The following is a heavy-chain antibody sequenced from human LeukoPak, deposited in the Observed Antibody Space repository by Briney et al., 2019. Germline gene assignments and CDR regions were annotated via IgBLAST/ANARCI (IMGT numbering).Heavy chain of an antibody. D-gene: IGHD5-12*01. Sequence: ASVKVSCKASGGTLSSYAISWVRQAPGQGLEWMGRIIPILGIANYAQKFQGRVTITADKSTSTAYMELSSLRSEDTAVYYCARALDSGYGNYYYGMDVWGQGTTVTVSS. CDR3: ARALDSGYGNYYYGMDV. CDR2: IIPILGIA. V-gene: IGHV1-69*04. CDR1: GGTLSSYA. J-gene: IGHJ6*02.